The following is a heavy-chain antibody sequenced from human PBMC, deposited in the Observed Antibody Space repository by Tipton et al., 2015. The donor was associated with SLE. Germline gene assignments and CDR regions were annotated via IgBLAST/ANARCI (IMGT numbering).Heavy chain of an antibody. CDR3: ARHEYGTPTAAFEA. J-gene: IGHJ3*01. Sequence: TLSLTCAVNGGAFSSYYWSLGRQPPGKGLEYIAEISHVGTTNYNPSLKKRVTISADMSKNQFSLKLSSVTAAETAVYFCARHEYGTPTAAFEAWGQGAVVTVSS. V-gene: IGHV4-34*01. CDR1: GGAFSSYY. D-gene: IGHD4/OR15-4a*01. CDR2: ISHVGTT.